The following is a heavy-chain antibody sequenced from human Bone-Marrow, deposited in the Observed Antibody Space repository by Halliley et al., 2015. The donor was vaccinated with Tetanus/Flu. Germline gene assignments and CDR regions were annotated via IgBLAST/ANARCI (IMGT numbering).Heavy chain of an antibody. CDR1: GFTFSSYW. CDR2: IKSDGSP. J-gene: IGHJ3*01. V-gene: IGHV3-74*01. D-gene: IGHD1-26*01. CDR3: ARDSGDMGAGNAFDL. Sequence: SLRLSCAASGFTFSSYWMHWVRQGPGKGLVWVSRIKSDGSPSYADSVKGRFTISRDNAKNTLYLQMNSLRAEDTGVYYCARDSGDMGAGNAFDLWGQGPMVPVSS.